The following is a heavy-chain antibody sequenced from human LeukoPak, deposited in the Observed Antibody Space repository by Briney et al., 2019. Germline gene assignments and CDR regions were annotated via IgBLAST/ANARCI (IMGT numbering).Heavy chain of an antibody. Sequence: AASVKVSCKASGYTFTSYYMHWVRQAPGQGLEWMGIINPSGGSTSYAQKFQGRVTMTRDTSTSTVYMELSSLRSEDTAVYYCAREYYDILTGYLYYFDYWGQGTLVTVSS. CDR3: AREYYDILTGYLYYFDY. V-gene: IGHV1-46*01. CDR2: INPSGGST. J-gene: IGHJ4*02. CDR1: GYTFTSYY. D-gene: IGHD3-9*01.